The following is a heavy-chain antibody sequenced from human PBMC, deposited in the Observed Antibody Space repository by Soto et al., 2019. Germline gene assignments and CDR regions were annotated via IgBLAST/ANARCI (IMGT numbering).Heavy chain of an antibody. Sequence: GGSLRLSCAASGFTFSSYGMHWVRQAPGKGLEWVAVISYDGSNKYYADSVKGRFTISRDNSKNTLYLQMNSLRAEDTAVYYCAKDPRWFGELSDPSWFDPWGQGTLVTVSS. J-gene: IGHJ5*02. V-gene: IGHV3-30*18. CDR2: ISYDGSNK. CDR1: GFTFSSYG. CDR3: AKDPRWFGELSDPSWFDP. D-gene: IGHD3-10*01.